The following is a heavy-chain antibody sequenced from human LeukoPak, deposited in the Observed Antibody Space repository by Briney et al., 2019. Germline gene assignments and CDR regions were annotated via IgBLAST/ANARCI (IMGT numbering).Heavy chain of an antibody. D-gene: IGHD6-13*01. J-gene: IGHJ6*03. Sequence: SVKVSCKASGGTFSRYAISWVRQAPGQGLEWMGGIIPIFGTANYAQKFQGRVTITADKSTSTAYMELSSLRSEDTAVYYCALISAAGNLYYYYMDVWGKGTTVTVSS. CDR2: IIPIFGTA. CDR1: GGTFSRYA. CDR3: ALISAAGNLYYYYMDV. V-gene: IGHV1-69*06.